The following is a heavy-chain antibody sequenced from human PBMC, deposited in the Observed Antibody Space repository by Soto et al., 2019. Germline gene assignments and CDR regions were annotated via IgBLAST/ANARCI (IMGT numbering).Heavy chain of an antibody. J-gene: IGHJ4*02. CDR3: VTPHGYGDYGRDTGDFDY. Sequence: GGSLRLSCAASGFTVSSNYMSWVRQAPGKGLEWVSVIYSGGSTYYADSVKGRFTISRDNSKNTLYLQMNSLRAEDTAVYYCVTPHGYGDYGRDTGDFDYWGQGTLVTVSS. CDR1: GFTVSSNY. V-gene: IGHV3-66*01. CDR2: IYSGGST. D-gene: IGHD4-17*01.